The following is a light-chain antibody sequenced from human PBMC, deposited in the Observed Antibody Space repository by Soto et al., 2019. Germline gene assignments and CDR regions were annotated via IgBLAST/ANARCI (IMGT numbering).Light chain of an antibody. CDR1: QSVSSK. Sequence: EIVMTQPPATLSVSPGERATLSCRASQSVSSKLAWYQQKPGQAPRLLIYGASTRATGIPARFSGSGSGTEFTLIISSLQSEDSAVYYCQQYNSWLWTFGQGTKVDIK. V-gene: IGKV3-15*01. CDR3: QQYNSWLWT. CDR2: GAS. J-gene: IGKJ1*01.